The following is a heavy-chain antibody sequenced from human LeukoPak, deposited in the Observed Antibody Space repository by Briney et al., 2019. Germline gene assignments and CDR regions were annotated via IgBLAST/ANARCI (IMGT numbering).Heavy chain of an antibody. CDR3: AKDEYSGSYNAFDI. V-gene: IGHV3-23*01. J-gene: IGHJ3*02. D-gene: IGHD1-26*01. CDR1: GFTFSSYA. CDR2: ISGSGGST. Sequence: GASLRLSCAASGFTFSSYAMSWVRQAPGKGLEWVSAISGSGGSTYYADSVKGWFTISRDNSKNTLYLQMNSLRAEDTAVYYCAKDEYSGSYNAFDIWGQGTMVTVSS.